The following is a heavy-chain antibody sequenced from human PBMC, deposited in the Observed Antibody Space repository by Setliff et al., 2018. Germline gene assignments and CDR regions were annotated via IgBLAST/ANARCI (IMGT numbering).Heavy chain of an antibody. CDR1: GFIFDDYA. V-gene: IGHV3-9*01. CDR2: IRAGSDNI. J-gene: IGHJ4*02. D-gene: IGHD2-8*01. CDR3: ARGHCTTISCFLDH. Sequence: PGGSLRLSCAASGFIFDDYAMHWVRQAPGKGLEWVSGIRAGSDNIAYADSVKGRFTISRDNAKNSLYLQLDSLRPDDTAFYYCARGHCTTISCFLDHWGQGIIVTVSS.